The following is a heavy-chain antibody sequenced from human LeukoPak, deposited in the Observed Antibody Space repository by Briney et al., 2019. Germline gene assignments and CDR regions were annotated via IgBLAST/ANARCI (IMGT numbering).Heavy chain of an antibody. CDR1: GFTFSSYG. CDR3: AKYTVTTPNFDY. D-gene: IGHD4-17*01. Sequence: GGSLRLSCAASGFTFSSYGMSWVRQAPGKGLEWVSAISGSGGSTYYGDSVEGRFTISRDNSKNTLYLQMNSLRAEDTAVYYCAKYTVTTPNFDYWGQGTLVTVSS. J-gene: IGHJ4*02. V-gene: IGHV3-23*01. CDR2: ISGSGGST.